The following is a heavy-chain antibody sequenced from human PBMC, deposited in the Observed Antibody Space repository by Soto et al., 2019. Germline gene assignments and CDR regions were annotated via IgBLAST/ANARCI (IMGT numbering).Heavy chain of an antibody. J-gene: IGHJ4*02. Sequence: GESLKISCKDSGLRFTSYWIGWVRQMPGKGLEWMGMIYPGDSDTRYSPSFQGQVTISADKSISTAYLQWSSLKASDTAIYYCATTYSTTNFDYWGQGTPVTVSS. D-gene: IGHD2-8*01. CDR2: IYPGDSDT. CDR3: ATTYSTTNFDY. V-gene: IGHV5-51*01. CDR1: GLRFTSYW.